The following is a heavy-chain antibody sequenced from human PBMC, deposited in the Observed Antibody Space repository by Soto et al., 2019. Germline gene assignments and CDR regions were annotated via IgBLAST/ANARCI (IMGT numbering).Heavy chain of an antibody. CDR2: IYYSGST. D-gene: IGHD5-12*01. CDR1: GGSISSGDYY. Sequence: SETLSLTCTVSGGSISSGDYYWSWIRQPPGKGLEWIGYIYYSGSTYYNPSLKSRVTISVDTSKNQFSLKLSSVTAADTAVYYCARFVISGYDQQIAVAKYGMDVWGQGTTVTVPS. V-gene: IGHV4-30-4*01. J-gene: IGHJ6*02. CDR3: ARFVISGYDQQIAVAKYGMDV.